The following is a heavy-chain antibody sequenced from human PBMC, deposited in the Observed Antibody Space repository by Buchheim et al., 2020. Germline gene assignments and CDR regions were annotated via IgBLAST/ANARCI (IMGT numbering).Heavy chain of an antibody. D-gene: IGHD3-22*01. CDR3: ARDYGRGSNGYYLFDN. Sequence: EVQLVESGGGLVQPGGSLRLSCAASGFIFNNYEMNWVRQAPGKGLEWVSYISSSASLIYYADSVRGRFTISRDNAKNSLYLEMSSLRAEDTAVYYCARDYGRGSNGYYLFDNWGQGTL. CDR2: ISSSASLI. J-gene: IGHJ4*02. V-gene: IGHV3-48*03. CDR1: GFIFNNYE.